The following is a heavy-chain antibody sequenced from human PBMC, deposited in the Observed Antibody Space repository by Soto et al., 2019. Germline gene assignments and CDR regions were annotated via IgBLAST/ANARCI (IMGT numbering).Heavy chain of an antibody. CDR2: ISAYNGNT. V-gene: IGHV1-18*01. CDR1: GYTFTSYG. Sequence: QVQLVQSGAEVKKPGASVKVSCKACGYTFTSYGISWVRQAPGQGLEWMGWISAYNGNTNYAQKLQGRVTMTTDTSTSTAYMELRSLRSDDTAVYYCARSGGRIAAAISEYNWFDPWGQGTLVTVSS. J-gene: IGHJ5*02. CDR3: ARSGGRIAAAISEYNWFDP. D-gene: IGHD6-13*01.